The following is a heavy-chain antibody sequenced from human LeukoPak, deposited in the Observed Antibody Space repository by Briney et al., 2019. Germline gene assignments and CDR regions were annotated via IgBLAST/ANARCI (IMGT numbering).Heavy chain of an antibody. Sequence: GASVKVSCKASGYTFTDYYMHWVRQAPGQGLEWMGWINPNSGGTNYAQNFQGRVAMTRDTSISTAYMELSRLISDDTAVYYCARVTPRYSSSWYFYWGQGTLVTVSS. CDR2: INPNSGGT. V-gene: IGHV1-2*02. J-gene: IGHJ4*02. CDR3: ARVTPRYSSSWYFY. CDR1: GYTFTDYY. D-gene: IGHD6-13*01.